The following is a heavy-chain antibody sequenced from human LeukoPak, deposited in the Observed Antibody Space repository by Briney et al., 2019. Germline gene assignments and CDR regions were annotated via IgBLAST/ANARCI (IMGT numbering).Heavy chain of an antibody. V-gene: IGHV3-21*01. Sequence: PGGSLRLSCAASGFTFSSYRMNWVRQAPGKRLGWVSSIISSSNYIYYADSMKDRFIMSRDNAKKSLYLQMNSLRAEDTAVYSCARDFGFDPWGQGTLVTVSS. CDR1: GFTFSSYR. CDR3: ARDFGFDP. J-gene: IGHJ5*02. CDR2: IISSSNYI.